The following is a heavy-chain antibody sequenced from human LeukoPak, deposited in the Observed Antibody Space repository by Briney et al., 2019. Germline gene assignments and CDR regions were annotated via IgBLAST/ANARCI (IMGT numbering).Heavy chain of an antibody. J-gene: IGHJ4*02. CDR3: ARDIGGRDYYTSGTYYNLFDY. Sequence: GGSLRLSCAASGFTFSISAFPWVRQAPGKGLEWVATISYDGTNKYYADSVKGRFTISRDNSKNTLYLQMNSLRAEDTAVFYCARDIGGRDYYTSGTYYNLFDYWGQGTLVTVSS. CDR2: ISYDGTNK. D-gene: IGHD3-10*01. CDR1: GFTFSISA. V-gene: IGHV3-30-3*01.